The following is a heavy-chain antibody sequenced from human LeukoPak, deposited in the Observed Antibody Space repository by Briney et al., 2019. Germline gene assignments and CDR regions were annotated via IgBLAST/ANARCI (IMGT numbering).Heavy chain of an antibody. CDR2: ISYSGST. V-gene: IGHV4-59*01. D-gene: IGHD6-13*01. J-gene: IGHJ5*02. CDR1: GGSISSYY. Sequence: PSETLSLTCTVSGGSISSYYWNWIRQPPGKGLEWIGYISYSGSTNYNPSLKNRVTISVDTSKNQFSLKLSSVTAADTAMYYCARHLRIAAAPNWFDPWGQGTLVTVSS. CDR3: ARHLRIAAAPNWFDP.